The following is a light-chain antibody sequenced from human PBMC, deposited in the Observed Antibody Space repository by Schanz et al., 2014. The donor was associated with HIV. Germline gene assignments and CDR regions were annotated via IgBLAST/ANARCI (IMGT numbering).Light chain of an antibody. Sequence: EIVMTQSPATLSVSPGERATLSCRASQSIRTNLAWYQQKPGQAPRLLIYDASNRATGIPARFSGSGSGTDFTLTISSLQSEDFAVYYCQERSNWPTFGGGTKVEIK. CDR1: QSIRTN. CDR2: DAS. V-gene: IGKV3D-15*01. CDR3: QERSNWPT. J-gene: IGKJ4*01.